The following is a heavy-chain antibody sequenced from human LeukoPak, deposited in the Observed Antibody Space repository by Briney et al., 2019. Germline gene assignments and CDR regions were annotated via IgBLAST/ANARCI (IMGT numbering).Heavy chain of an antibody. Sequence: ASVKVSCKASGYSFLTYGINWVRLAPGQGPEWMGWINTNNGNTNYVQKFQGRVTMTTDKSTSTAYMELGSLRSDDTAVYYCARKGCVGDCYLFDYWGQGTLVTVS. CDR2: INTNNGNT. D-gene: IGHD2-21*02. CDR3: ARKGCVGDCYLFDY. V-gene: IGHV1-18*01. CDR1: GYSFLTYG. J-gene: IGHJ4*02.